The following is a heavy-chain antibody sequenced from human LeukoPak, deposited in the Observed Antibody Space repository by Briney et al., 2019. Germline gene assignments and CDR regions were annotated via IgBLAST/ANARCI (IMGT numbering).Heavy chain of an antibody. CDR3: AKGPYSYGYFDY. V-gene: IGHV3-23*01. J-gene: IGHJ4*02. CDR1: GFIFSSYA. D-gene: IGHD5-18*01. CDR2: IGVSGIST. Sequence: PGGSLRLSCAASGFIFSSYAMSWVRQAPGKGLEWVSGIGVSGISTYYADPVKGRFTISRDNSKNTLYLQMNSLRAEDTAVYYCAKGPYSYGYFDYWGQGTLVTVSS.